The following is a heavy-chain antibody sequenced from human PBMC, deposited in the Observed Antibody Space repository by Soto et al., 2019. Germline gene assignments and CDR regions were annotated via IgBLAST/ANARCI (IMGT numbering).Heavy chain of an antibody. J-gene: IGHJ4*02. CDR1: GFTFSSYG. CDR2: ISYDGSNK. V-gene: IGHV3-30*18. D-gene: IGHD3-10*01. Sequence: PVGSLRLSCAASGFTFSSYGMHWVRQAPGKGPEWVAVISYDGSNKYYADSVKGRFTISRDNSKNTLYLQMNSLRAEDTAVYYCAKDGRALWFGELSAPPLWYWGQGTLVTVSS. CDR3: AKDGRALWFGELSAPPLWY.